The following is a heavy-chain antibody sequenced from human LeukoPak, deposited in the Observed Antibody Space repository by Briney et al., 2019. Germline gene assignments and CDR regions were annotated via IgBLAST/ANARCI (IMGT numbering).Heavy chain of an antibody. CDR1: GFTFDDYA. Sequence: GGSLRLSCAASGFTFDDYAMHWVRQAPGKGLEWVSGISWNSGSIGHADSVKGRFTISRDNAKNSLYLQMNSLRAEDTALYYCAKDTHYDSSDYFVYWGQGTLVTVSS. CDR3: AKDTHYDSSDYFVY. D-gene: IGHD3-22*01. J-gene: IGHJ4*02. CDR2: ISWNSGSI. V-gene: IGHV3-9*01.